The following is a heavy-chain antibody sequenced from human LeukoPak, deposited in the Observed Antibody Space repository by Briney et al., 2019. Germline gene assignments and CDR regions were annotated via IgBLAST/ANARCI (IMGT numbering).Heavy chain of an antibody. CDR3: AKGWRRDGYNGRFDY. CDR1: GFTFSSYA. D-gene: IGHD5-24*01. Sequence: GESLKISCAASGFTFSSYAMSWVRQAPGKGLEWVSAISGSGGSTYYADSVKGRFTISRDNSKNTLYLQMNSLRAEDTAVYYCAKGWRRDGYNGRFDYWGQGTLVTVSS. V-gene: IGHV3-23*01. J-gene: IGHJ4*02. CDR2: ISGSGGST.